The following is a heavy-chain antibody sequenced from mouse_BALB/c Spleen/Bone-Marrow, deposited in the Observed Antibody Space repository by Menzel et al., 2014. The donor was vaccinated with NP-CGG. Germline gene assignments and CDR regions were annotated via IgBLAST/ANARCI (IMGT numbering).Heavy chain of an antibody. J-gene: IGHJ4*01. CDR2: ISSGGSYT. CDR1: GFTFSSYA. D-gene: IGHD2-4*01. CDR3: AREGLRRRAAMDY. V-gene: IGHV5-9-4*01. Sequence: EVKLVESGGGLVKPGGSLKFSCAASGFTFSSYAMSWVRQSPEKRLEWVAEISSGGSYTYYPDTVTGRFTISRDNAKNTLYLEMSSLRSEDTAMYYCAREGLRRRAAMDYWGQGTSVTVSS.